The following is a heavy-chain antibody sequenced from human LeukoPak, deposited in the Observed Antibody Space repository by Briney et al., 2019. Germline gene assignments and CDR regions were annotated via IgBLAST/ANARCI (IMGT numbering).Heavy chain of an antibody. Sequence: SETLSLICTVSGGFISCYYWSWLRQPPGKGLEWIVYIYYSGSNNYTPSLKSRVTISVDTSKNQFFLKLSSVTAADTAVYYRARAIDAELSIAAAADPWGQGTLVTVSS. D-gene: IGHD6-13*01. CDR1: GGFISCYY. J-gene: IGHJ5*02. CDR3: ARAIDAELSIAAAADP. V-gene: IGHV4-59*01. CDR2: IYYSGSN.